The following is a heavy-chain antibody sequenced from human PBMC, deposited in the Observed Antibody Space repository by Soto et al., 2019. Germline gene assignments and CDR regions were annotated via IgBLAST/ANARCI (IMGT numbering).Heavy chain of an antibody. CDR3: AKDWVGRSSGWPVPFDY. J-gene: IGHJ4*02. Sequence: EVQLLESGGGLVQPGGSLRLSCAASGFTFSSYAMSWVRQAPGKGLEWVSAISGSGGSTYYADSVKGRFTISRDNSKNTLYLQMNSLRADDPAVDYCAKDWVGRSSGWPVPFDYWGQGTLVTVSS. V-gene: IGHV3-23*01. CDR2: ISGSGGST. D-gene: IGHD6-19*01. CDR1: GFTFSSYA.